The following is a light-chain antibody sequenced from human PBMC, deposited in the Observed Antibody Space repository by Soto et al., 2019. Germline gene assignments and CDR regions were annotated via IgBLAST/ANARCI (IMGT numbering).Light chain of an antibody. J-gene: IGKJ1*01. CDR1: QRVSSY. CDR3: QHYGSPPRT. Sequence: EIVLTQSPGTLSLSPGEGATLSCRASQRVSSYLAWYQQKPGQAPRLLIYDASNRDTGIPDRFSGSGSGTDFTLTISSLETEDFAVYYCQHYGSPPRTFGQETKVEIK. V-gene: IGKV3-20*01. CDR2: DAS.